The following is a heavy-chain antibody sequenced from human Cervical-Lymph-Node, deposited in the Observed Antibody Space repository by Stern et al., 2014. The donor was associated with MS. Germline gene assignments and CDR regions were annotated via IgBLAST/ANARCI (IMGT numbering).Heavy chain of an antibody. CDR3: ASLLGRIAVASVDY. CDR1: GGTFSNYA. D-gene: IGHD6-19*01. J-gene: IGHJ4*02. V-gene: IGHV1-69*01. Sequence: MQLVESGAEVKKPGSSVKVSCKASGGTFSNYAISWVRQAPGQGLEWMGGIILIVGTANNAQKFQGRVALTADESTSTAYMELSSLRSDDTAVYYCASLLGRIAVASVDYWGQGTLVTVSS. CDR2: IILIVGTA.